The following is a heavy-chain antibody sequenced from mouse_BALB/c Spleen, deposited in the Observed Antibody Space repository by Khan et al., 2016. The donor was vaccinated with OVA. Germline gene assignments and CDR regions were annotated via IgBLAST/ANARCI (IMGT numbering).Heavy chain of an antibody. V-gene: IGHV2-2*02. CDR1: GFSLISYG. J-gene: IGHJ4*01. Sequence: QVQLKQSGPGLVQPSQSLSITCTVSGFSLISYGVHWVRQSPGTGLEWLGVIWSGGSTDYNAAFISRLSISKDNSKSQVFFKMNSLQANDTAIYYCARRSCLSFFDTMDYWGQGTSVTVSS. CDR3: ARRSCLSFFDTMDY. CDR2: IWSGGST.